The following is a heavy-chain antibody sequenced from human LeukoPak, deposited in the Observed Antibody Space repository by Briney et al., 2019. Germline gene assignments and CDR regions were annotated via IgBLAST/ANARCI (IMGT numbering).Heavy chain of an antibody. V-gene: IGHV3-9*03. D-gene: IGHD2-2*01. CDR1: GFNFNDYA. CDR3: AKASADWYFDL. Sequence: GRSLRLSCAASGFNFNDYAMHWVRQAPGKGLEWVSGISWNSGTVAYADSVKGRFTISRDNSKKSLYLQMNSLRAEDMALYYCAKASADWYFDLWGRGTLITVSS. CDR2: ISWNSGTV. J-gene: IGHJ2*01.